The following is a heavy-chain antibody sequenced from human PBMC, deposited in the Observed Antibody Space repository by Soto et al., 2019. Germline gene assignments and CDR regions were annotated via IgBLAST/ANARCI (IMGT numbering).Heavy chain of an antibody. Sequence: EVQLVESGGGLVKPGGSLTLSCAASGFSFSNVWMSWVRQAPGKGLEWVGHIKSKSVGGTTDYTAPVKGRFTSSRDDSQSTLYLNMNSKTTEYTAVYYCTTYAAQTVWYGGPCYSGQTNIHDSWCQGILVTVSS. V-gene: IGHV3-15*01. D-gene: IGHD2-15*01. CDR3: TTYAAQTVWYGGPCYSGQTNIHDS. J-gene: IGHJ4*02. CDR2: IKSKSVGGTT. CDR1: GFSFSNVW.